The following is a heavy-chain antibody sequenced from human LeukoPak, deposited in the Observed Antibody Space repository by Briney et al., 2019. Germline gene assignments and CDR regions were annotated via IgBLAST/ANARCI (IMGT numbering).Heavy chain of an antibody. Sequence: PGGSLRLSCAASGFTFRGYWMNWARQAPGKGLEWVAIINRDGSKKYYVDSVKGRFTISRDNAKNSLYLQMNSLRVEDTAVYFCARAISMVRGLIYYGMDVWGQGTTVTVSS. CDR3: ARAISMVRGLIYYGMDV. V-gene: IGHV3-7*01. J-gene: IGHJ6*02. CDR1: GFTFRGYW. D-gene: IGHD3-10*01. CDR2: INRDGSKK.